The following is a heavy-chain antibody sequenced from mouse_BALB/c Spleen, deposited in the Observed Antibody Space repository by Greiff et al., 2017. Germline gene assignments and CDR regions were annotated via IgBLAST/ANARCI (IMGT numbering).Heavy chain of an antibody. CDR3: ARSNRRNWYFDV. V-gene: IGHV3-2*02. D-gene: IGHD2-14*01. Sequence: VQLQQSGPGLVKPSQSLSLTCTVTGYSITSDYAWNWIRQFPGNKLEWMGYISYSGSTSYNPSLKSRISITRDTSKNQFFLQLNSVTTEDTATYYCARSNRRNWYFDVWGAGTTVTVSS. CDR1: GYSITSDYA. CDR2: ISYSGST. J-gene: IGHJ1*01.